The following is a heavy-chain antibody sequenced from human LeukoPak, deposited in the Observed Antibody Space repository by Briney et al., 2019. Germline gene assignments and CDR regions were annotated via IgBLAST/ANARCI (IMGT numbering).Heavy chain of an antibody. V-gene: IGHV3-33*01. CDR3: ARALVAEVNWFDP. CDR1: GFTFSSFG. CDR2: IWYDGSNK. Sequence: QPGRSLRLSCAASGFTFSSFGMHWVRQAPGKGLEWVAVIWYDGSNKYYADSVKGRFTISRDNSKNTLYLQMNSLRAEDTAVYYCARALVAEVNWFDPWGQGTLVTVSS. J-gene: IGHJ5*02. D-gene: IGHD1-14*01.